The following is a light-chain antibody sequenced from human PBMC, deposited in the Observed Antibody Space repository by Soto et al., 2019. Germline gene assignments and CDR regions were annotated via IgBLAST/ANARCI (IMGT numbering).Light chain of an antibody. V-gene: IGLV2-8*01. CDR3: SSYAGSNKLV. CDR2: EVS. J-gene: IGLJ1*01. CDR1: SSDVGGYNY. Sequence: QSALTQPASASGSPGQSVTISCTGTSSDVGGYNYVSWYQQLPGKAPKLMIYEVSNRPSGVPDRFSGSKSGNTASLTISGLQAEDEADYYCSSYAGSNKLVFGPGTKVTVL.